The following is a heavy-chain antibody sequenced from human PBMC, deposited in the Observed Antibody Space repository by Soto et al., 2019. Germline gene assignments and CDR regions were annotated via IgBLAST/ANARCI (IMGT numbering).Heavy chain of an antibody. CDR1: GFTFSSYA. J-gene: IGHJ4*02. Sequence: GGSLRLSCAASGFTFSSYAMSWVRQAPGKGLEWVSAISVSGGSTYYADSVKGRFTISRDNSKNTLYLQMNSLRAEDTAVYYCAKEYGHYYGSGSYDYWGQGTLVTVSS. CDR2: ISVSGGST. CDR3: AKEYGHYYGSGSYDY. D-gene: IGHD3-10*01. V-gene: IGHV3-23*01.